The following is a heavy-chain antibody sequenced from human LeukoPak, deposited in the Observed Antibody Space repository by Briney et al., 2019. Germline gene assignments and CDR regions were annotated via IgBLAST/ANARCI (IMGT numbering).Heavy chain of an antibody. V-gene: IGHV3-7*01. CDR1: GFTFSDFW. D-gene: IGHD1-26*01. CDR3: ARDAFRSRYFDY. Sequence: ETGGSLGLSCAASGFTFSDFWISWVRQAPGKGLEWVANIKQEGREKFYVESVKGRFTISRDNAKVALYVYLQMNSLRAEDTAVYYCARDAFRSRYFDYWGQGTLVTVSS. J-gene: IGHJ4*02. CDR2: IKQEGREK.